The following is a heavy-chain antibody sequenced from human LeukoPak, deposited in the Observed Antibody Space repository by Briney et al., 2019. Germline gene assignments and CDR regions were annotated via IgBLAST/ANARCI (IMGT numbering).Heavy chain of an antibody. J-gene: IGHJ4*02. D-gene: IGHD3-22*01. Sequence: PGGSLRLSCAASGFTFSSYEMNWVRQAPGKGLEWVPYISSSGSTIYYADSVKGRFTISRDNAKNSLYLQMNSLRAEDTAVYYCARGLFKGSASQRHIWGQGTLITVSS. V-gene: IGHV3-48*03. CDR1: GFTFSSYE. CDR3: ARGLFKGSASQRHI. CDR2: ISSSGSTI.